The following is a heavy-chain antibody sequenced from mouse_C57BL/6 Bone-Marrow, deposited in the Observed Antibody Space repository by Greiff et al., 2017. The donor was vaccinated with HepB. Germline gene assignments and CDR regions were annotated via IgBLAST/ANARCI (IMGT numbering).Heavy chain of an antibody. CDR3: ARPMYYYSSSYGFYYAVDY. J-gene: IGHJ4*01. D-gene: IGHD1-1*01. V-gene: IGHV14-3*01. CDR1: GFNIKNTY. CDR2: IDPANGNT. Sequence: EVQLQQSVAELVRPGASVKLSCTASGFNIKNTYMHWVKQRPEQGLEWIGRIDPANGNTKYAPKFQGKATITADTSSNTAYLQLSSLTSEDTAIYCCARPMYYYSSSYGFYYAVDYWGQGTSVTVSS.